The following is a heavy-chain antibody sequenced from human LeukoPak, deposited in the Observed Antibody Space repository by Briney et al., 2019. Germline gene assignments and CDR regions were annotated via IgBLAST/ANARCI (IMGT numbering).Heavy chain of an antibody. CDR1: GYSISSGYY. V-gene: IGHV4-38-2*02. D-gene: IGHD1-1*01. J-gene: IGHJ4*02. CDR2: IYHSGST. Sequence: SETLSLTCTVSGYSISSGYYWGWIRQPPGKGLEWIGSIYHSGSTCYNPSLKSRVTISVDTSKNQFSLKLSSVTAADTAVYYCARHKSWNETPFDYWGQGTLVTVSS. CDR3: ARHKSWNETPFDY.